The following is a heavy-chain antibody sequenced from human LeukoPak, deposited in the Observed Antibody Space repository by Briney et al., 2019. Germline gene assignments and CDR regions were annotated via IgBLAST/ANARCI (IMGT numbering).Heavy chain of an antibody. CDR1: GYIFTSYG. J-gene: IGHJ4*02. Sequence: ASVKVSCKASGYIFTSYGITWVRQAPGQGLEWMGRISTFNDKTVFAEKFQGSVTMTTDTTTAYMTLRRLRSDDTAVYYCARSGSSSWSSLFAHWGQGSLVTVPS. CDR2: ISTFNDKT. V-gene: IGHV1-18*01. CDR3: ARSGSSSWSSLFAH. D-gene: IGHD6-13*01.